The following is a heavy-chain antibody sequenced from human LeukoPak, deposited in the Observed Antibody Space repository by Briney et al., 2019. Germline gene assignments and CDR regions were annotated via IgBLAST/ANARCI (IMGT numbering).Heavy chain of an antibody. V-gene: IGHV1-69*06. CDR2: IIPIFGTA. Sequence: GASVKVSCKASGGTFSSYAISWVRQAPGQGLEWMGGIIPIFGTANYAQKFQGRVTITADKSTSTAYMELSSLRSEDTAVYYCASAYSNHLYYYYMDVWGKGTTVTVSS. D-gene: IGHD1-26*01. CDR1: GGTFSSYA. CDR3: ASAYSNHLYYYYMDV. J-gene: IGHJ6*03.